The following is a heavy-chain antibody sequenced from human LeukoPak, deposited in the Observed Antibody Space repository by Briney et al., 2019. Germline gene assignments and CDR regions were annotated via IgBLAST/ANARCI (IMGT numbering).Heavy chain of an antibody. CDR2: IYSDDSDT. CDR1: GYSFTTYW. V-gene: IGHV5-51*01. Sequence: GGSLRISCEGSGYSFTTYWIAWVRQMPGKGLEWMGIIYSDDSDTKYSPSFQGQVTIPIDKSIRTAYLQWSSLKASDTAVYYCARTYCSTKACSYFDFWGQGTRVIVSS. D-gene: IGHD2-2*01. J-gene: IGHJ4*02. CDR3: ARTYCSTKACSYFDF.